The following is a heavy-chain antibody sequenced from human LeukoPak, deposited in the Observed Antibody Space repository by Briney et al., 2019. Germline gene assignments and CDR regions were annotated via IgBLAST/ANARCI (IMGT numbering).Heavy chain of an antibody. Sequence: GGSLRLSCAASGFTFSSYSMNWVRQAPGKGLEWVSSISSSSSYIYYADSVKGRFTISRDNSKNTLYLQMNSLRAEDTAVYYCAKDRERASRPAFDVWGQGTMVTVSS. V-gene: IGHV3-21*04. CDR1: GFTFSSYS. D-gene: IGHD1-26*01. CDR2: ISSSSSYI. CDR3: AKDRERASRPAFDV. J-gene: IGHJ3*01.